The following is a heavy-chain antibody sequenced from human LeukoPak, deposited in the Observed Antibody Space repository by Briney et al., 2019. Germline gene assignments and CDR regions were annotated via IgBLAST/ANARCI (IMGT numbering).Heavy chain of an antibody. CDR1: GGTFSSYA. V-gene: IGHV1-69*04. Sequence: ASVRVSCKASGGTFSSYAISRVRQAPGQGLEWMGRIIPILGIANYAQKFQGRVTITADKSTSTAYMELSSLRSEDTAVYYCARAPPGGNYDSSLWGQGSLVTVSS. J-gene: IGHJ4*02. CDR3: ARAPPGGNYDSSL. D-gene: IGHD3-22*01. CDR2: IIPILGIA.